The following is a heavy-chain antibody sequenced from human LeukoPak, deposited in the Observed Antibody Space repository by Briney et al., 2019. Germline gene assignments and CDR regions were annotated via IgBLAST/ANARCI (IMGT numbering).Heavy chain of an antibody. J-gene: IGHJ4*02. V-gene: IGHV4-34*01. Sequence: SETLSLTCAVYGGSFSGYYWSWIRQPPGKGLEWIGEINHSGSTNYNPSLKSRVTIPVDTSKNQFSLKLSSVTAADTAVYYCARGITYYDFWSGKYYFDYWGQGTLVTVSS. CDR2: INHSGST. CDR3: ARGITYYDFWSGKYYFDY. CDR1: GGSFSGYY. D-gene: IGHD3-3*01.